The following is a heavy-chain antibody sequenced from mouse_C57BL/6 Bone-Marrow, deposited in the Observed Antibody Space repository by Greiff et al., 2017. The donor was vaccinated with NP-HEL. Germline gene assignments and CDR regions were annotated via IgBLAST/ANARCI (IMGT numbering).Heavy chain of an antibody. CDR3: ARSGGRFAY. J-gene: IGHJ3*01. Sequence: VQLQQSGAELARPGASVKMSCKASGYTFTSYTMHWVKQRPGQGLGWIGYINPSSGYTKYNQKFKDKATLTADKSSSTAYMQLSSLTSEDSAVYYCARSGGRFAYWGQGTLVTVSA. D-gene: IGHD3-1*01. V-gene: IGHV1-4*01. CDR2: INPSSGYT. CDR1: GYTFTSYT.